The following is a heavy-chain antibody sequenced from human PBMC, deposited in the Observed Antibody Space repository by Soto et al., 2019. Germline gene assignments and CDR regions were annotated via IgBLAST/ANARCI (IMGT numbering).Heavy chain of an antibody. CDR3: AKDPTSYSYGYWLDY. J-gene: IGHJ4*02. CDR2: ISGSGGST. Sequence: EVQLLESGGGLVQPGESLRLSCAASGFTFSSYAMSWVRQAPGKGLEWVSAISGSGGSTYYADSWKGRFTISRDTSKNTLYLQMNSLRAEDTAVYYCAKDPTSYSYGYWLDYWGQGTLVTVSS. D-gene: IGHD5-18*01. V-gene: IGHV3-23*01. CDR1: GFTFSSYA.